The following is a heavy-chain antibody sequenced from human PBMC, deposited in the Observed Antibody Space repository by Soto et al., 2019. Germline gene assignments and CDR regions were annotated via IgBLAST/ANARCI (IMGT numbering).Heavy chain of an antibody. CDR1: GFTFSSYW. CDR2: IKQDGSEK. D-gene: IGHD6-13*01. V-gene: IGHV3-7*04. J-gene: IGHJ4*02. CDR3: ARGGIAAAGTDFDY. Sequence: LRLSCAASGFTFSSYWMSWVRQAPGKGLEWVANIKQDGSEKYYVDSVKGRFTISRDNAKNSLYLQMNSLRAEDTAVYYCARGGIAAAGTDFDYWGQGTLVTVSS.